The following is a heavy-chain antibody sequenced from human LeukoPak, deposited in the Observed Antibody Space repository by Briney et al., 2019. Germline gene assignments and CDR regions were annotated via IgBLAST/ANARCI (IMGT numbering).Heavy chain of an antibody. CDR3: ARGRTLDY. CDR2: IYTSGTT. Sequence: SQALSLTCTVSGASISSGRYYWGWIRQPAGKGLEWIGRIYTSGTTYYNPSLKSRVTISVDTSKNQFSLKLSSVTAADTAVYYCARGRTLDYWGQGTLVTVSS. V-gene: IGHV4-61*02. CDR1: GASISSGRYY. J-gene: IGHJ4*02.